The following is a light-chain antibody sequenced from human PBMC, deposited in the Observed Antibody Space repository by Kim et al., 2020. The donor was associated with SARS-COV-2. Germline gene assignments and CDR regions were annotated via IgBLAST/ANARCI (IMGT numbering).Light chain of an antibody. J-gene: IGLJ3*02. CDR2: DVN. Sequence: SGSPGPSIGISCTGVGAYDSVSWYQQVPGESPRLLISDVNDRPSGISSRFSVSIAANTASLIISGLLAEDEADYYCASYVDSALWVFGGGTQLTVL. CDR1: GAYDS. CDR3: ASYVDSALWV. V-gene: IGLV2-14*03.